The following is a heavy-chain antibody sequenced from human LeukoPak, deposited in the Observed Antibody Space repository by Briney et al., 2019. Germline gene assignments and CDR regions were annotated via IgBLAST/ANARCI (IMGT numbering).Heavy chain of an antibody. CDR1: GFTFSSYA. J-gene: IGHJ4*02. CDR2: MSGSGGNT. CDR3: AKGKVREFDY. Sequence: GGSLRLSCAASGFTFSSYAMSWVRQAPGKGLEWVSTMSGSGGNTYYADSVKGRFTISRDNSKNTLSLQMNSLGAEDTAVYYCAKGKVREFDYWGQGTLVTVSS. V-gene: IGHV3-23*01.